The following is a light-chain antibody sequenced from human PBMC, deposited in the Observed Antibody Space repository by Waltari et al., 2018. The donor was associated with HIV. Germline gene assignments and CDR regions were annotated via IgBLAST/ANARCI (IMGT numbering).Light chain of an antibody. J-gene: IGLJ3*02. CDR3: SSYTSSSRV. V-gene: IGLV2-14*01. Sequence: QSALTQPASVSASPGQSITIYCTGTSSDVGGYTYVSWYQQHPCKAPKLMIYEVSNRPSGVSNRFSGSKSGNTASLTISGLQAEDEADYYCSSYTSSSRVFGGGTKLTVL. CDR2: EVS. CDR1: SSDVGGYTY.